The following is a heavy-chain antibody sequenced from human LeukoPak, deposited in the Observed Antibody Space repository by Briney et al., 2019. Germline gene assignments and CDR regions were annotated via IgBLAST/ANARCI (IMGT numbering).Heavy chain of an antibody. D-gene: IGHD2-2*01. CDR1: GFTFSSYA. J-gene: IGHJ4*02. Sequence: PGGSLRLSCAASGFTFSSYAMSWVRRAPGKGLEWVSAISGSGGSTYYADSVKGRFTISRDNSKNTLYLQMNSLRAEDTAVYYCAKSEGGVPAAMVYWGQGTLVTVSS. CDR2: ISGSGGST. CDR3: AKSEGGVPAAMVY. V-gene: IGHV3-23*01.